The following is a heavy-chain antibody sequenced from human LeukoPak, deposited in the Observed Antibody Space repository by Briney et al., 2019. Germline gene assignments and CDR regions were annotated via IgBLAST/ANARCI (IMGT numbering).Heavy chain of an antibody. J-gene: IGHJ4*02. CDR1: GYSISSGYQ. V-gene: IGHV4-38-2*02. CDR3: ASIYSSGFYFDY. D-gene: IGHD6-19*01. Sequence: SETLSLTCNVSGYSISSGYQWGWIRQPPGKGLEWIGSIYHSGSTYYNPLLKSRVTISVDTSKKQFSLKLTSVTAADTAMYYCASIYSSGFYFDYWGQGILVSVSS. CDR2: IYHSGST.